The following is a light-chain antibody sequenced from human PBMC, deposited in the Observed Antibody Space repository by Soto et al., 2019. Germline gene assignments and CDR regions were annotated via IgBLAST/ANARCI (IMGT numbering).Light chain of an antibody. J-gene: IGKJ4*01. CDR1: QTVSSSY. CDR3: HQSGSSPP. V-gene: IGKV3-20*01. CDR2: GAS. Sequence: EIVLTQSPGTLSLSPGERATLSCRASQTVSSSYLAWYQQKPGQAPRLLIYGASSRATGIPDRFSGSGSGTDFTLTISRLEPEDFAVYYFHQSGSSPPFGGGTKVEIK.